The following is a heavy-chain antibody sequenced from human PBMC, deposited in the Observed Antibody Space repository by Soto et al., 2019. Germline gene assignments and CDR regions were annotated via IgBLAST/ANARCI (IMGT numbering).Heavy chain of an antibody. J-gene: IGHJ4*02. CDR2: ISQSGNT. CDR3: ARAPKVSGSSQTRPDF. CDR1: SGSFSGYY. V-gene: IGHV4-34*01. Sequence: SETLSLTCSIYSGSFSGYYWSWIRQPPGKGLEWIGEISQSGNTNYSPSLKSRVSISIDASKKQFSLNLASVSAADTAVYYCARAPKVSGSSQTRPDFWGQGTLVTVSS. D-gene: IGHD6-6*01.